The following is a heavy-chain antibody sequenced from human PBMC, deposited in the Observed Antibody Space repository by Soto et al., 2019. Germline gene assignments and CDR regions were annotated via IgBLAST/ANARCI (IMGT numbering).Heavy chain of an antibody. J-gene: IGHJ2*01. CDR2: ISASGRST. D-gene: IGHD2-2*01. Sequence: EVQLLESGGGLVQPGRSLRLSCAASGFSFNSYVMTWVRQAPGKGLEWVSGISASGRSTYYADSVRGRFTTSRDNSKNTVYLEMNNRRVDDTAVYYCTNTFEYQMPSFRFFDAWGRGSLVTVSP. CDR1: GFSFNSYV. V-gene: IGHV3-23*01. CDR3: TNTFEYQMPSFRFFDA.